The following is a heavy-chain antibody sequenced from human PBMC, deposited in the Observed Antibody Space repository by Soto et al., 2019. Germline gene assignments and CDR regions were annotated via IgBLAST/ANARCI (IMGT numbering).Heavy chain of an antibody. D-gene: IGHD1-26*01. V-gene: IGHV3-30*18. Sequence: QVQLVESGGGVVQPGRSLRLSCAASGLNFRAAGMHWVRQAPGKGLEWVAFISSDGNNKYYADSVKGRFTISRDDSMNSLYLQMNTLRADDSAVYYCAKDKGDTSLDYWGQGTLVTVSS. CDR1: GLNFRAAG. CDR3: AKDKGDTSLDY. CDR2: ISSDGNNK. J-gene: IGHJ4*02.